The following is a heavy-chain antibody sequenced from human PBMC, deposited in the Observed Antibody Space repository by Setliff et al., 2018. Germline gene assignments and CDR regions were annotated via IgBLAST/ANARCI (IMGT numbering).Heavy chain of an antibody. CDR2: INWNGRAT. D-gene: IGHD5-18*01. J-gene: IGHJ4*02. V-gene: IGHV3-20*04. Sequence: LRLSCAASGFYFDDYGMNWVRQVPGKGLEWVAGINWNGRATGYADSVKGRFTVSRDNAKNSLYLQMNSLRAEDTAVYYCARNTDLRNGFDYWGQGTLVTVSS. CDR1: GFYFDDYG. CDR3: ARNTDLRNGFDY.